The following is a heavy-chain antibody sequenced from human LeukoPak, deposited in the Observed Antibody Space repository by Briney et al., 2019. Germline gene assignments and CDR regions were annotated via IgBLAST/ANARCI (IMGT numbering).Heavy chain of an antibody. Sequence: GGSLRLSCAASGFSVSSNYMSWVRQAPGKGLEWVSVIYSGGRTYYADSVKGRFTISRDNSKNTLYLQMNSLRAEDTAVYYCARESNSGYYLSYWGQGTLVTVSS. CDR2: IYSGGRT. J-gene: IGHJ4*02. V-gene: IGHV3-66*01. CDR3: ARESNSGYYLSY. CDR1: GFSVSSNY. D-gene: IGHD3-22*01.